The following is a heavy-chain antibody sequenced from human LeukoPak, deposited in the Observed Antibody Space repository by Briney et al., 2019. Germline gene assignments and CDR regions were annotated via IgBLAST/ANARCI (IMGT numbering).Heavy chain of an antibody. D-gene: IGHD5-12*01. CDR1: GGSISSYY. CDR3: AHSGYDFWSQTHFDY. Sequence: PSETLSLTCTVSGGSISSYYWSWIRQPPGEGLEWIGYIYYSGSTNYNPSLKSRVTISVDTSKNQFSLKLSSVTAADTAVYYCAHSGYDFWSQTHFDYWGQGTLVTVSS. CDR2: IYYSGST. V-gene: IGHV4-59*01. J-gene: IGHJ4*02.